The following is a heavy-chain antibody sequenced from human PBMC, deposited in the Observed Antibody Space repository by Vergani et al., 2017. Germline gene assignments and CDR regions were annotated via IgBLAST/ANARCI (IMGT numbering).Heavy chain of an antibody. J-gene: IGHJ4*02. CDR2: ISSSSTI. D-gene: IGHD5-12*01. Sequence: EVQLVESGGGLVQPGGSLRLSCAASGFTFSSYSMNWVRQAPGKGLEGVSYISSSSTIYYADSVKGRFTISRDNAKNSLYLQMNSLRAEDTAVYYCARDDKIVAPFDYWGQGTLVTVSA. V-gene: IGHV3-48*04. CDR1: GFTFSSYS. CDR3: ARDDKIVAPFDY.